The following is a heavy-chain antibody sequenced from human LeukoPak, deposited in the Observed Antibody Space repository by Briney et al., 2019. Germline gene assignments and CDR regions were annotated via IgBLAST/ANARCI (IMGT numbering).Heavy chain of an antibody. D-gene: IGHD2-21*02. CDR3: ARVGYCGGDCYPFDY. Sequence: SETLSLTCAIYGGSFSGYYWSWIRQPPGKGLEWIGEINHRGGTNYNPSLKSRVTISVDTSTNSFSLELSSVTAADTAVYYCARVGYCGGDCYPFDYWGQGTLTTISS. CDR2: INHRGGT. CDR1: GGSFSGYY. V-gene: IGHV4-34*01. J-gene: IGHJ4*02.